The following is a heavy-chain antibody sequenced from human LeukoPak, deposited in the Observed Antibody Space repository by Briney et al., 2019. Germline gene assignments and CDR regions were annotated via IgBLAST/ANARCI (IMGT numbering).Heavy chain of an antibody. Sequence: PSQTLSLTCTVSGGSISSGGYYWSWIRQPPGKGLEWIGEINHSGSTSYNSSLKSRITISVDTSKNQFSLKLSSVTAADTAVYYCATRPDIAATGPGWFDPWGQGTLVTVSS. CDR3: ATRPDIAATGPGWFDP. V-gene: IGHV4-31*03. J-gene: IGHJ5*02. CDR2: INHSGST. D-gene: IGHD6-13*01. CDR1: GGSISSGGYY.